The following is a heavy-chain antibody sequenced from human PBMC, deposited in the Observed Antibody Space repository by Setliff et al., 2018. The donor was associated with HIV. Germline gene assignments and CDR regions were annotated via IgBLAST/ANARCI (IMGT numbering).Heavy chain of an antibody. J-gene: IGHJ4*03. V-gene: IGHV4-34*01. CDR2: ITHSGST. CDR1: GGSFSGYY. CDR3: ARVTVTGAGDYLDY. D-gene: IGHD3-9*01. Sequence: SETLSLTCAVYGGSFSGYYWTWIRQPPGKGLEWIGEITHSGSTNYNPSLETRVTISVNNSKNQFSLKLSSVTAADTAVYYCARVTVTGAGDYLDYWGQGTVVTVSS.